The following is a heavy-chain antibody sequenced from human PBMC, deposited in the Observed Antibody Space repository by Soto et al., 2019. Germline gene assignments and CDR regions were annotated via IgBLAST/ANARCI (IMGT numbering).Heavy chain of an antibody. D-gene: IGHD3-3*01. CDR1: GGTFSSYA. J-gene: IGHJ6*02. Sequence: SVKVSCKASGGTFSSYAISWVRQAPGQGLEWMGGIIPIFGTANYAQKFQGRVTITADKSTSTAYMELSSLRSEDTAVYYCARGGXRFLEWPGDYYYYGMDVWGQGTTVTVSS. V-gene: IGHV1-69*06. CDR2: IIPIFGTA. CDR3: ARGGXRFLEWPGDYYYYGMDV.